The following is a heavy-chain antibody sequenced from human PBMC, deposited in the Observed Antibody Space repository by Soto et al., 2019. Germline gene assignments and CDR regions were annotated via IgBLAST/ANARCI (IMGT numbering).Heavy chain of an antibody. V-gene: IGHV3-33*01. D-gene: IGHD6-19*01. J-gene: IGHJ3*02. CDR2: IWYAGGNK. CDR3: ARGGIAVAGTDCDAFDI. CDR1: EFTFSSYG. Sequence: QVQLVESGGGVVQPGRSLRLSCAASEFTFSSYGMHWVRQAPGKGLEGLAVIWYAGGNKYYADSVKGRFTISRDNSKNTLYLHRNSLRAEDKAVYYCARGGIAVAGTDCDAFDIWGQGTMVTGSS.